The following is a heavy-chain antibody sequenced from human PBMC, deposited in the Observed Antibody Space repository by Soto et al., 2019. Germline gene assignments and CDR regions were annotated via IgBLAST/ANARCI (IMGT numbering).Heavy chain of an antibody. V-gene: IGHV3-48*01. CDR3: ARARRDYDSGYVAFFFDS. CDR1: GFTFSDYN. D-gene: IGHD3-10*01. CDR2: ISRNGRTV. J-gene: IGHJ4*02. Sequence: GGSLRLSCAASGFTFSDYNMNWVRQAPGKGLEWVAYISRNGRTVYYADSVKGRFTISRDSVRDSLSLQMDGLRREDSAVYYCARARRDYDSGYVAFFFDSWGQGDQVTVS.